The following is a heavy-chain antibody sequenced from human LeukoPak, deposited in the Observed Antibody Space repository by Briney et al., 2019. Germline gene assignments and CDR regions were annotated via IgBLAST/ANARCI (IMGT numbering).Heavy chain of an antibody. Sequence: GGSLRLSCAASGFTFSSYWMHWVRQAPGKGLVWVSRINSDGSSTSYADSVKGRFTISRDNAKNTLYLQMNSLRAEDTAVYYCAREGGIAAAGNVDYWGQGTLVTVSS. D-gene: IGHD6-13*01. CDR3: AREGGIAAAGNVDY. V-gene: IGHV3-74*01. CDR1: GFTFSSYW. CDR2: INSDGSST. J-gene: IGHJ4*02.